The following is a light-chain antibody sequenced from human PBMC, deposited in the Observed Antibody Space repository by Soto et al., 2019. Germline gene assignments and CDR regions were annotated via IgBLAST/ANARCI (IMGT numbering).Light chain of an antibody. V-gene: IGLV2-14*01. CDR3: SSYTSSSFYV. Sequence: QSALTQPASVSGSPGQSITISCTGTSSDVGGYNYVSWYQQHPGKAPKLMIYEVSNRPSGVSNRFSGSKSGNTASLTISGLQAEDEADYYCSSYTSSSFYVFGTGTKDTVL. CDR2: EVS. CDR1: SSDVGGYNY. J-gene: IGLJ1*01.